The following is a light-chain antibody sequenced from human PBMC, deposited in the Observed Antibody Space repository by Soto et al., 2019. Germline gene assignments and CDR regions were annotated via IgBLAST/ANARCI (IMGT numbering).Light chain of an antibody. V-gene: IGLV2-14*01. CDR2: DVS. CDR1: SSDVGGYNY. J-gene: IGLJ1*01. Sequence: ALTQPASVSGSPGQSITISCTGTSSDVGGYNYVSWYQQHPGKAPKLMIYDVSNRPSGVSNRFSGSKSGNTASLTISGLQAEDEADYYCSSYTSSSTLLYVFGTGTKLTVL. CDR3: SSYTSSSTLLYV.